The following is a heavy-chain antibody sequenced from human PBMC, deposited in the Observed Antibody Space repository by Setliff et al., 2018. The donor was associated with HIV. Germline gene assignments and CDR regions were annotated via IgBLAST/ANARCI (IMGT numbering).Heavy chain of an antibody. CDR2: ISAYNGNT. D-gene: IGHD3-22*01. J-gene: IGHJ4*02. V-gene: IGHV1-18*01. Sequence: ASVKVSCKASGYTFTSYGISWVRQAPGQGLEWMGWISAYNGNTIYAQKVQGRVTMTTGTSTSTAYMELRSLRSDDTAVYYCARSGPQTTWYFDRSGYSHNYWGQGTLVTVS. CDR1: GYTFTSYG. CDR3: ARSGPQTTWYFDRSGYSHNY.